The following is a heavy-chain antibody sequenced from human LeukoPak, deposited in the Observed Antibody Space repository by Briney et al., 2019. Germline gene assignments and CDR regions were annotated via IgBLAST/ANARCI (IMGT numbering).Heavy chain of an antibody. J-gene: IGHJ4*02. CDR3: ARGDGYLHHNDY. CDR1: RYTFTSYD. Sequence: ASVKVSCKASRYTFTSYDINWVRQATGQGLEWMGWMNPNSGNTGYAQKFQGRVTITRNTSISTAYMELSSLRSEDTAVYYCARGDGYLHHNDYWGQGTLVTVSS. CDR2: MNPNSGNT. D-gene: IGHD5-12*01. V-gene: IGHV1-8*01.